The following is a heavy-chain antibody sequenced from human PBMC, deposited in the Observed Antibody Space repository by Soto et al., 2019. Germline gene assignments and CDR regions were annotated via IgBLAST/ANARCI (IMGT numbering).Heavy chain of an antibody. V-gene: IGHV1-18*04. J-gene: IGHJ4*02. CDR1: VYTFTGDD. D-gene: IGHD3-22*01. CDR2: ISAYNGNT. Sequence: ASVKVSCTASVYTFTGDDMHWVRTAPGQGLEWMGWISAYNGNTNYAQKLQGRVTMTTDTSTSTAYMELRSQRSDDTAVYYCARAPDYYDSSNYDYWGQGTLVTVS. CDR3: ARAPDYYDSSNYDY.